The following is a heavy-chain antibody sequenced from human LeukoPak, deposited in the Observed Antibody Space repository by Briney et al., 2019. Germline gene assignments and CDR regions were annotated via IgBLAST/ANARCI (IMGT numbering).Heavy chain of an antibody. D-gene: IGHD4-23*01. Sequence: ASVTVSCKASGYTFTSYYMHWVRQAPGQGLEWVGIINPSGNSISYAQKFQGRVTMTRDMSTSTVYMELRSLRFEDTAVYYCAREYPADYGGLTNPDFDYWGQGTLVTVSS. V-gene: IGHV1-46*01. CDR1: GYTFTSYY. CDR3: AREYPADYGGLTNPDFDY. J-gene: IGHJ4*02. CDR2: INPSGNSI.